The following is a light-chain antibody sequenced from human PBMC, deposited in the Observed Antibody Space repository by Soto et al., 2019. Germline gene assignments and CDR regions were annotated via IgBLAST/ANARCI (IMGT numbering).Light chain of an antibody. Sequence: QSVLTQPPSASGSPGQSVAISCTGTSSDVGGYNYVSWYQQHPGKAPKLMIYEVNKRPSGVPDRFSGSKSGNTAPLTVSGLQADDADDYYCSSYAGCTNVFGAGTKLTVL. V-gene: IGLV2-8*01. CDR2: EVN. CDR1: SSDVGGYNY. CDR3: SSYAGCTNV. J-gene: IGLJ1*01.